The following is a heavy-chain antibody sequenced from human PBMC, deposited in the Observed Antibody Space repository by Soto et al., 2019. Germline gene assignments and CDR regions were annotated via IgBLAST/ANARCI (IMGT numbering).Heavy chain of an antibody. CDR3: ASRDPGTSVDY. CDR1: GGSFTSNNW. CDR2: IYRTGST. D-gene: IGHD1-7*01. Sequence: SETLSLTCAVSGGSFTSNNWWTWVRQPPGQGLEWIGEIYRTGSTNYNPSLKSRVTISLDKSENQFSLKVTSLTAADTAVYYCASRDPGTSVDYWGQGTQVTVSS. J-gene: IGHJ4*02. V-gene: IGHV4-4*02.